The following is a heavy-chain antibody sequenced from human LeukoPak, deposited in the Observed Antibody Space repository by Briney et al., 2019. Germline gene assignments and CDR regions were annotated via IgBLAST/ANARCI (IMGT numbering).Heavy chain of an antibody. CDR1: GFTFSSYA. V-gene: IGHV3-23*01. J-gene: IGHJ4*02. CDR3: AKDPSGWYAQGSYFDY. CDR2: ISGSGGST. D-gene: IGHD6-19*01. Sequence: GGSLRLSCAASGFTFSSYAMSWVRQAPEKGLEWVSAISGSGGSTYYADSVKGRFTISRDNSKNTLYLQMNSLRAEDTAVYYCAKDPSGWYAQGSYFDYWGQGTLVTVSS.